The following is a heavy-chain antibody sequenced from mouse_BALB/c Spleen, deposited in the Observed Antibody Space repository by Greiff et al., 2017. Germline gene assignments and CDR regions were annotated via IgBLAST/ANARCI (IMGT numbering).Heavy chain of an antibody. CDR1: GFYIKDTY. D-gene: IGHD2-1*01. CDR3: ARGGNPYYYAMDY. V-gene: IGHV14-3*02. Sequence: VHVKQSGAELVKPGASVKLSCTASGFYIKDTYMHWVKQRPEQGLEWIGRIDPANGNTKYDPKFQGKATITADTSSNTAYLQLSSLTSEDTAVYYCARGGNPYYYAMDYWGQGTSVTVSS. J-gene: IGHJ4*01. CDR2: IDPANGNT.